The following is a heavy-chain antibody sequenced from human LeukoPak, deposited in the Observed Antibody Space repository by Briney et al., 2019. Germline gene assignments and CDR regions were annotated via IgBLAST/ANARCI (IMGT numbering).Heavy chain of an antibody. CDR1: GFTFSTYA. V-gene: IGHV3-21*01. Sequence: GGSLRLSCAASGFTFSTYAMSWVRQAPGKGLEWVSSITSSSSYIYYADSVKGRFTISRDNAKNSLYLQMNSLRAEDTAVYYCARDSDYGDYAGAFDIWGQGTMVTVSS. D-gene: IGHD4-17*01. CDR3: ARDSDYGDYAGAFDI. J-gene: IGHJ3*02. CDR2: ITSSSSYI.